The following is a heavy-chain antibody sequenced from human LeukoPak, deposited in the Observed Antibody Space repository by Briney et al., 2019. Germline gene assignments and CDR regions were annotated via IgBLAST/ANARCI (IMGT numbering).Heavy chain of an antibody. Sequence: SGGSLGLSCAASGFTFSSYGMHWVRQAPGKGLEWVAFIRNDGSNKNYADSVKGRFTISRDNSKNTLYLQMNSLRAEDTAVYYCAREEILWFGRSGAFDIWGQGTMVTVSS. J-gene: IGHJ3*02. CDR2: IRNDGSNK. D-gene: IGHD3-10*01. CDR3: AREEILWFGRSGAFDI. CDR1: GFTFSSYG. V-gene: IGHV3-30*02.